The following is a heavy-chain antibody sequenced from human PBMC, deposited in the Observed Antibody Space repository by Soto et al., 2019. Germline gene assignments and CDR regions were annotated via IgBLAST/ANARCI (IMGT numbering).Heavy chain of an antibody. Sequence: AETLSLTCAVYGGSISGYYWSWIRQPPGKGLEWIGEINHSGSTNYNPSLKSRVTISVDTSKNQFSLKLSSVTAADTAVYYCARSVDYYYYGMDVWGQGTTVTVSS. CDR1: GGSISGYY. J-gene: IGHJ6*02. CDR3: ARSVDYYYYGMDV. D-gene: IGHD2-15*01. V-gene: IGHV4-34*01. CDR2: INHSGST.